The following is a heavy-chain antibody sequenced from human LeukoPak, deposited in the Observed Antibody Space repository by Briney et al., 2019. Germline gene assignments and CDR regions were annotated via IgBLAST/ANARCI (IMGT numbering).Heavy chain of an antibody. Sequence: GGSLRLSCAASGFTFSRYGMHWVRQAPGKGLEWVAGIWFHGKSTYYTDSVKGRFAISKDNSNNTLYLQMNSLRAADTAVYYCAKPDYDDCLFYFDSWGQGALVTVSA. D-gene: IGHD4-17*01. CDR3: AKPDYDDCLFYFDS. V-gene: IGHV3-33*06. CDR1: GFTFSRYG. J-gene: IGHJ4*02. CDR2: IWFHGKST.